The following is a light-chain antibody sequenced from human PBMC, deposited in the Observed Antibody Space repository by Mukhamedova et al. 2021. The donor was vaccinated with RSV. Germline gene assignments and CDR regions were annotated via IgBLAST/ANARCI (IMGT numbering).Light chain of an antibody. CDR3: QQSYTPPWT. J-gene: IGKJ1*01. V-gene: IGKV1-39*01. Sequence: WYQRRVHGKAPELLLYAVSNLHTGVPARFSGSVSGTGFTLTISSLQPEDFATYFCQQSYTPPWTFGRGTKVEIK. CDR2: AVS.